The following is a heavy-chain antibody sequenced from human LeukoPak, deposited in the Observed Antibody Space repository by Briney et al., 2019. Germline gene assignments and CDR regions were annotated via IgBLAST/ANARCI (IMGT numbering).Heavy chain of an antibody. CDR3: ARDRGSYYWGDY. CDR1: GFTFSSYS. Sequence: GGPLRLSCAASGFTFSSYSMNWVRQAPGKGLEWVSSISSSSSYIYYADSVKGRFTISRDNAKNSLYLQMNSLRAEDTAVYYCARDRGSYYWGDYWGQGTLVTVSS. CDR2: ISSSSSYI. J-gene: IGHJ4*02. D-gene: IGHD1-26*01. V-gene: IGHV3-21*01.